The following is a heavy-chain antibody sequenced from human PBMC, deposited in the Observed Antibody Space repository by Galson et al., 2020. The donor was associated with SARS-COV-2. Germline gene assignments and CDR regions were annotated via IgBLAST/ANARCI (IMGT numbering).Heavy chain of an antibody. Sequence: ASVKVSCKASGYTFTSYYMHWVRQAPGQGLEWMEIINPSGGSTSYAQKFQGRVTMTRDTSTSTVYMELSSLRSEDTAVYYCARVSGWNAFDIWGQGTMVTVSS. CDR2: INPSGGST. CDR3: ARVSGWNAFDI. D-gene: IGHD6-19*01. CDR1: GYTFTSYY. V-gene: IGHV1-46*01. J-gene: IGHJ3*02.